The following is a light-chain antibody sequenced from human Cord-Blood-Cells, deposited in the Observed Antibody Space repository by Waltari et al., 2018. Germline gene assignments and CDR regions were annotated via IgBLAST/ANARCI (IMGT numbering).Light chain of an antibody. J-gene: IGKJ1*01. CDR1: QSVSSN. CDR2: GAS. CDR3: QQYNNWPPWT. V-gene: IGKV3-15*01. Sequence: EIVMTQSPATLSVSPGERATLSCRASQSVSSNLAWYQQKPGQAPRRLIYGASTRAPGIPARFSGSGSGKEFTLTISSLQSEDFAVYYCQQYNNWPPWTFGQGTKVEIK.